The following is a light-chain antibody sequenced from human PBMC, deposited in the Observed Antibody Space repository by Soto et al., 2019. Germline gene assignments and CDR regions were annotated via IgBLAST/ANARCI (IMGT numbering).Light chain of an antibody. CDR2: RNN. J-gene: IGLJ2*01. Sequence: QSVLTQPPSASGTPGQRVTISCSGSSSNIGSNYLYWYQQLPGTAPKLLIYRNNQRPSGVPDRCSGSKSGTSASLAISGLRSEDEADFYCAAWDVSLSGVVFGGGTKLTVL. CDR1: SSNIGSNY. V-gene: IGLV1-47*01. CDR3: AAWDVSLSGVV.